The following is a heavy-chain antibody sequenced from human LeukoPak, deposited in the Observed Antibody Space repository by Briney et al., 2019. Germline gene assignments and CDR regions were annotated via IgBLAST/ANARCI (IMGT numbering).Heavy chain of an antibody. CDR1: GFTFSSYA. Sequence: KPGGSLRLSCAASGFTFSSYAMSWVRQAPGKGLEWVSAISGSGGSTYYADSVKGRFTISRDNSKNTLYLQMNSLRAEDTAVYYCYHSSSWYDYFDYWGQGTLVTVSS. D-gene: IGHD6-13*01. CDR2: ISGSGGST. V-gene: IGHV3-23*01. J-gene: IGHJ4*02. CDR3: YHSSSWYDYFDY.